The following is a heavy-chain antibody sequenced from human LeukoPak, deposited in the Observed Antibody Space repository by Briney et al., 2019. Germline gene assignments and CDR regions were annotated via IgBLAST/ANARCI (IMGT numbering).Heavy chain of an antibody. V-gene: IGHV3-30*18. Sequence: GRSLRLSCAASGFTFSSYGMHWVRQAPGKGLEWVAVISYDGSNKYYEDSVKGRFTISRDNSKNTLYLQMNSLRAEDTAVYYCAKDRGPAVGFDYWGQGTLVTVSS. CDR3: AKDRGPAVGFDY. CDR1: GFTFSSYG. D-gene: IGHD1-26*01. J-gene: IGHJ4*02. CDR2: ISYDGSNK.